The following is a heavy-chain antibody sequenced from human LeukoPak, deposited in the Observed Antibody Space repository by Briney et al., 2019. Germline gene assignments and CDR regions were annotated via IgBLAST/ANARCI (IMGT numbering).Heavy chain of an antibody. Sequence: GGSLRLSCAASGFTFSSYAMSWVRQAPGKGLEWVSAISGSGGSTYYADSVKGRFTISRDNSKNTLYLQMNSLRAEDTAVYYCAKARYCSGGSCYFDYWGQGTLVTVSS. CDR2: ISGSGGST. CDR1: GFTFSSYA. CDR3: AKARYCSGGSCYFDY. D-gene: IGHD2-15*01. J-gene: IGHJ4*02. V-gene: IGHV3-23*01.